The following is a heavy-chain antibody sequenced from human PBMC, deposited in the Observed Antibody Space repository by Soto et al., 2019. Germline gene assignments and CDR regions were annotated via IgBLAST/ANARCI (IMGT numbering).Heavy chain of an antibody. D-gene: IGHD5-12*01. V-gene: IGHV3-23*01. CDR2: LSRGGGST. CDR1: GFTYSSHG. CDR3: ARDGQYRTDDFDI. Sequence: EAQLLESGGELIQPGGSLRLSCAASGFTYSSHGMSWVRQAPGKGLEWVAGLSRGGGSTYYADSVKGRFTISRDNSKNTLDLIMNSLRVEDTALYYCARDGQYRTDDFDIWGQGTMVTVSS. J-gene: IGHJ3*02.